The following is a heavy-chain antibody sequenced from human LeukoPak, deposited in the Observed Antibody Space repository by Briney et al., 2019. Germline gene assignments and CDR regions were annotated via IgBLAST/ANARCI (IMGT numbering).Heavy chain of an antibody. Sequence: SETLSLTCTVSGGSISSYYWSWIRQPPGKGLEWIGYIYYSGSTNYNPSLKSRVTISVDTSKNQFSLKLNSVTAADTAVYYCARGSHYYGMDVWGQGTTVTVSS. CDR3: ARGSHYYGMDV. CDR1: GGSISSYY. CDR2: IYYSGST. J-gene: IGHJ6*02. V-gene: IGHV4-59*12.